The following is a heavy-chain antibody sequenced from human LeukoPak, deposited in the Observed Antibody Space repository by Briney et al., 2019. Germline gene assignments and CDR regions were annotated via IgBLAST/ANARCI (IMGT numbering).Heavy chain of an antibody. Sequence: GASVKVSCKASGGTFSSYAISWVRQAPGQGLEWMGRIIPILGIANYAQKFQGRVTITADKSTSTAYMELSSLRSEDTAVYYCARGGAGDWTFDIWGQGTMVTVSS. CDR3: ARGGAGDWTFDI. V-gene: IGHV1-69*04. D-gene: IGHD1-26*01. J-gene: IGHJ3*02. CDR2: IIPILGIA. CDR1: GGTFSSYA.